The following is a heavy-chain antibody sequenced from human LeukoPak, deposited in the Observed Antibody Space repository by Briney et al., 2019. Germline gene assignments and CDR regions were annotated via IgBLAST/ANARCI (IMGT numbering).Heavy chain of an antibody. Sequence: PSETLSLTCTVSGGAISSSYWSWIRQPPGKGLEWIAYVYSSGSTNYNPSLKSRVSISLDTSKNQFSLNLSSVTAADTAVYYCARGRSNYYGMDVWGQGTTVTVSS. CDR1: GGAISSSY. CDR2: VYSSGST. J-gene: IGHJ6*02. V-gene: IGHV4-59*01. D-gene: IGHD1-26*01. CDR3: ARGRSNYYGMDV.